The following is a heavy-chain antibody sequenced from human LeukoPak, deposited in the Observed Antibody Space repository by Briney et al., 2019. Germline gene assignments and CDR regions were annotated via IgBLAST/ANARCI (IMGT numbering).Heavy chain of an antibody. CDR2: IDWDDDK. J-gene: IGHJ4*02. V-gene: IGHV2-70*04. D-gene: IGHD1-14*01. CDR3: ARNGRHLTVDY. Sequence: ESGPTLVNPTQTLTLTCTFSGFSLSISGMRVTWIRQPPGKALEWLARIDWDDDKFYSASLKSRLTISKDTSKAQVVLTMTDMAPVDTATYYCARNGRHLTVDYWGPGTPVTVSA. CDR1: GFSLSISGMR.